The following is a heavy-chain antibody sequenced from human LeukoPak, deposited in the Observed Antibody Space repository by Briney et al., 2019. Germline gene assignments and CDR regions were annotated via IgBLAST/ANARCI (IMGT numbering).Heavy chain of an antibody. CDR1: GGSISSYY. CDR3: ARDYGDTGTRDAFYFDY. D-gene: IGHD1-1*01. CDR2: IYTSGST. Sequence: SETLSLTCTVSGGSISSYYWSWIRQPAWKGLEWIGRIYTSGSTNYNPSLKSRVTMSVDTSKNQFSLKLSSVTAADTAVYYCARDYGDTGTRDAFYFDYWGQGTLVTVSS. V-gene: IGHV4-4*07. J-gene: IGHJ4*02.